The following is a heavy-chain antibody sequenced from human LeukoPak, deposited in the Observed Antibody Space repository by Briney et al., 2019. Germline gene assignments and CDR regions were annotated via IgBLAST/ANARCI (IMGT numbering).Heavy chain of an antibody. D-gene: IGHD2-15*01. CDR1: GFTFGDYA. J-gene: IGHJ6*03. CDR2: IRSKAYGGTT. CDR3: TSSDQYCSGGSCYRRAYYYMDV. Sequence: GGSLRLSCTASGFTFGDYAMSWFRQAPGKGLEWVGFIRSKAYGGTTEYAASVKGRFTISRDDSKSIAYLQMNSLKTEDTAVYYCTSSDQYCSGGSCYRRAYYYMDVWGKGTTVTVSS. V-gene: IGHV3-49*03.